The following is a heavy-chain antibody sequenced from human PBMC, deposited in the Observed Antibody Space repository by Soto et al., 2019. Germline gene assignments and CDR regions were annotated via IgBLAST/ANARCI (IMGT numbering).Heavy chain of an antibody. CDR1: GFTFSSYA. CDR2: ISGSGGST. V-gene: IGHV3-23*01. CDR3: ARRGSGSDYDY. Sequence: EVQLLESGGGLVQPGGSLRLSCAASGFTFSSYAMRWVRQAPVKGLEWVSAISGSGGSTYYADSVKGRFTISRDNSKNSLYLQMNSLRGEDTGVYYCARRGSGSDYDYWGQGTLVTVSS. J-gene: IGHJ4*02. D-gene: IGHD1-26*01.